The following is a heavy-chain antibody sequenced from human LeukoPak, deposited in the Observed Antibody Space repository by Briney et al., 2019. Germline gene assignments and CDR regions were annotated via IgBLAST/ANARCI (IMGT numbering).Heavy chain of an antibody. V-gene: IGHV3-48*03. D-gene: IGHD6-13*01. CDR1: GFTFSSYE. CDR2: ISSSGSTI. Sequence: GGSLRLSCAASGFTFSSYEMNWVRQAPGKGLEWVSYISSSGSTIYYADSVKGRFTISRDNAKNSLYLQMNSLIAEDTAVYYCARDRGSIAAAGHDAFDIWGQGTMVTVSS. J-gene: IGHJ3*02. CDR3: ARDRGSIAAAGHDAFDI.